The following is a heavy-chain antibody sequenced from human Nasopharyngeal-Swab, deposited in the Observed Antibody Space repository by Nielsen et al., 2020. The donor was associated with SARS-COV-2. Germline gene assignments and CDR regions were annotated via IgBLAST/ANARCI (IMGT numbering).Heavy chain of an antibody. V-gene: IGHV4-31*03. CDR3: ARRDIRITIFGVVHDAFDI. D-gene: IGHD3-3*01. J-gene: IGHJ3*02. Sequence: SETLSLTCTVSGGSISSGGYYWRWIRQPPGKGLALLGYLYYSGSTYYNPSLNSRVTISVDTSKNQFSLKLSSVTAADTAVYYCARRDIRITIFGVVHDAFDIWGQGTMVTVSS. CDR2: LYYSGST. CDR1: GGSISSGGYY.